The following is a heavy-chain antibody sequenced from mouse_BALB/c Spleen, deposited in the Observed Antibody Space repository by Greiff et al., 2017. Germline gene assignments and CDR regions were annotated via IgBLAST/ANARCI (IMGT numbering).Heavy chain of an antibody. CDR3: ARGPGNDY. V-gene: IGHV3-6*02. CDR1: GYSITSGYY. J-gene: IGHJ2*01. D-gene: IGHD4-1*01. Sequence: EVKLMESGPGLVKPSQSLSLTCSVTGYSITSGYYWNWIRQFPGNKLEWMGYISYDGSNNYNPSLKNRISITRDTSKNQFFLKLNSVTTEDTATYYCARGPGNDYWGQGTTLTVSS. CDR2: ISYDGSN.